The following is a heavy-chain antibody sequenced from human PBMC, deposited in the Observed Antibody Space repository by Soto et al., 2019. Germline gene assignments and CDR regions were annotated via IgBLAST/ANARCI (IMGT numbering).Heavy chain of an antibody. J-gene: IGHJ6*02. CDR1: GGSVSSGVFS. Sequence: SETLSLTCAVSGGSVSSGVFSWNWIRQPPGQGLEWIGYISHGGSPHYTPSLRSRVSISVDRSTNVISLNLTSMTPADTAVYFCARGHYYYAMDVWGQGTTVT. CDR2: ISHGGSP. CDR3: ARGHYYYAMDV. V-gene: IGHV4-30-2*01.